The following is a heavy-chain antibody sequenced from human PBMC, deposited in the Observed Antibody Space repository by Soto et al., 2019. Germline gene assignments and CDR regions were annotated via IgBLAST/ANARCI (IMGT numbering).Heavy chain of an antibody. CDR2: IIPIFGTA. Sequence: GASVKVSCKASGYTFTSYGISWVRQAPGQGLEWMGGIIPIFGTANYAQKFQGRVTITADESTSTAYMELSSLRSEDTAVYHCARAPQRKTYYYDSSGYTFDYWGQGTLVTVSS. J-gene: IGHJ4*02. CDR1: GYTFTSYG. V-gene: IGHV1-69*13. CDR3: ARAPQRKTYYYDSSGYTFDY. D-gene: IGHD3-22*01.